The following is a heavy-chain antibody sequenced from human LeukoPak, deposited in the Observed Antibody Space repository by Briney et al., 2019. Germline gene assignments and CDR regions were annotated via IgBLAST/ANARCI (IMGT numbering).Heavy chain of an antibody. CDR2: ISDDGNNK. CDR1: GFNFRIYA. V-gene: IGHV3-30*09. D-gene: IGHD3-9*01. CDR3: ARDQDGYDILNGGVFDI. Sequence: GGSLRLSCAASGFNFRIYAMHWFRQAPGKGLEWVAVISDDGNNKYYADSVKGRFAISTDNSRNTFYLQMDSLRAEDTAVYYCARDQDGYDILNGGVFDIWGQGTMVTVSS. J-gene: IGHJ3*02.